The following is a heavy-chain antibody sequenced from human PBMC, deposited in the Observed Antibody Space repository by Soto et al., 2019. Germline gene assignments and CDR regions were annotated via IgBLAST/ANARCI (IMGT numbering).Heavy chain of an antibody. CDR2: ISGSGGST. D-gene: IGHD2-2*01. V-gene: IGHV3-23*01. Sequence: EVQLLESGGGLVQPGGSLRLSCAASGFTFSSYAMSWVRQAPGKGLEWVSAISGSGGSTYYADSVKGRFTISRDNSKNTLYLQMNSLRAEDTAVYYCAKPYCSSTTCYLVRYYYRMYVWGQGTTVTVAS. J-gene: IGHJ6*02. CDR3: AKPYCSSTTCYLVRYYYRMYV. CDR1: GFTFSSYA.